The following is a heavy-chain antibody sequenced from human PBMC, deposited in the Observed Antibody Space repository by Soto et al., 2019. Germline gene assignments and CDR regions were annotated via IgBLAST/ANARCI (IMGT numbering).Heavy chain of an antibody. CDR2: ISYDGSNK. CDR1: GFTFSSYG. CDR3: AKESDGDGYSLDY. V-gene: IGHV3-30*18. D-gene: IGHD4-17*01. J-gene: IGHJ4*02. Sequence: GSLRLSCAASGFTFSSYGMHWVRQAPGKGLEWVAVISYDGSNKYYADSVKGRFTISRDNSKNTLYLQMNSLRAEDTAVYYCAKESDGDGYSLDYWGQGTLVTVSS.